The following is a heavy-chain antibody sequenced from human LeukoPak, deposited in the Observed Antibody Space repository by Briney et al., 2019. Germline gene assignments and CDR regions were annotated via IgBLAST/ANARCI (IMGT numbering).Heavy chain of an antibody. CDR1: GFTFSDYW. Sequence: GGSLRLSCAVSGFTFSDYWMSWVRQAPGKGLEYVSAISSNGGSTYYANSVKGRFTISRDNSKNTLYLQMGSLRAEDTAVYYCARRGVLEGAITFDYWGQGTLVTVSS. CDR3: ARRGVLEGAITFDY. D-gene: IGHD1-26*01. J-gene: IGHJ4*02. V-gene: IGHV3-64*01. CDR2: ISSNGGST.